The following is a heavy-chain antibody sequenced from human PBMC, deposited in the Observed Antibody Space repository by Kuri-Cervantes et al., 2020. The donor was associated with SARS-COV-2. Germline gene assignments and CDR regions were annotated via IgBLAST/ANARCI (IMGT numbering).Heavy chain of an antibody. CDR2: ILPIFGTA. D-gene: IGHD3-3*01. J-gene: IGHJ6*02. CDR1: GGTFSSYA. Sequence: SVKVSCKASGGTFSSYAISWLRQAPGQGLEWMGGILPIFGTANYAQKFQGRVTITANKSTSTAYMELSSLRSEDAAVYYCARDRDDFWSGYRVYYYYYGMDVWGQGTTVTVSS. CDR3: ARDRDDFWSGYRVYYYYYGMDV. V-gene: IGHV1-69*06.